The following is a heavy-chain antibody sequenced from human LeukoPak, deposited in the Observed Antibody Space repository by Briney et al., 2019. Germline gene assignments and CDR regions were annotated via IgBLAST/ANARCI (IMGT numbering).Heavy chain of an antibody. CDR1: GFTFSNVW. CDR3: ATIGLWGFYAVDI. J-gene: IGHJ3*02. Sequence: PGGSLRLSCAASGFTFSNVWMNWVRKAPGKGLEWVGRIKSRSDGGTTDYAAPVKGRFTISRDDSKTTLYLQMNSLKTEDTAVYYCATIGLWGFYAVDIWGQGTVVTVSS. V-gene: IGHV3-15*01. CDR2: IKSRSDGGTT. D-gene: IGHD7-27*01.